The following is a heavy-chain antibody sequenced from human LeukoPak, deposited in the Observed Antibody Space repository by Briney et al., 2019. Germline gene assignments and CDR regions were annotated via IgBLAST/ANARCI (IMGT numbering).Heavy chain of an antibody. D-gene: IGHD1-14*01. J-gene: IGHJ3*02. Sequence: ASVKVSCKASAYTFTAYYLHWVRQAPGQGFQWMGWHDPHNGDTEYAQKFQGRVTMNRDRYISTAYMDLGRLTSDDTAVYYCARRSRNGLDAFDIWGQGTMVTVSS. CDR3: ARRSRNGLDAFDI. CDR1: AYTFTAYY. V-gene: IGHV1-2*02. CDR2: HDPHNGDT.